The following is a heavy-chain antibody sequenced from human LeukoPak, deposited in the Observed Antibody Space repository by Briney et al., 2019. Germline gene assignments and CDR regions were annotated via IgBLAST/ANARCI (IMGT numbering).Heavy chain of an antibody. CDR1: GGSISSYY. CDR2: IYYSGST. J-gene: IGHJ4*02. Sequence: SETLSLTCTVSGGSISSYYWSWIRQPPGKGLEWIGYIYYSGSTNYNPSLKSRVTISVDTSKNQFSLKLSSVTAADTAVYYCARGERVQLWLYDYWGQGTLVTVSS. CDR3: ARGERVQLWLYDY. D-gene: IGHD5-18*01. V-gene: IGHV4-59*01.